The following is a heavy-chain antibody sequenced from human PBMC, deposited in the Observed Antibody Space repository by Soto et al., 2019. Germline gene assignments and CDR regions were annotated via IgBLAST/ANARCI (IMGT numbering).Heavy chain of an antibody. CDR3: ARLPLGSTSCCWGGMDV. CDR2: IYYSGST. Sequence: QVQLQESGPGLVKPSQTLSLTCTVSGGSISSGGYYWSWIRQHPGKGLEWIGYIYYSGSTYYNPSLKSRVTISVDTSKNQFSLKLSSVTAADTAVYYCARLPLGSTSCCWGGMDVWGQGTTVTVSS. D-gene: IGHD2-2*01. CDR1: GGSISSGGYY. J-gene: IGHJ6*02. V-gene: IGHV4-31*03.